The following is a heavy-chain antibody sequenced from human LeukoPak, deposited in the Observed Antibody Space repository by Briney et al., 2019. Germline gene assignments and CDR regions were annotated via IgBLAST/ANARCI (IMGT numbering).Heavy chain of an antibody. Sequence: GGSLRLSCAASGFTFGSYAMSWVRQAPGKGLEWVSVIYSGGSTYYADSVKGRFTISRDNSKNTLYLQMNSLRAEDTAVYYCAREGRSYDGSGYYYLDYWGQGTLVTVSS. CDR3: AREGRSYDGSGYYYLDY. J-gene: IGHJ4*02. V-gene: IGHV3-53*01. CDR1: GFTFGSYA. CDR2: IYSGGST. D-gene: IGHD3-22*01.